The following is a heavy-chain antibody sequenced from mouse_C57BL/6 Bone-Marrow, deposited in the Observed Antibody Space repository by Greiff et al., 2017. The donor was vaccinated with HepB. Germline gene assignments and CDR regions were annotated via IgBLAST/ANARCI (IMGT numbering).Heavy chain of an antibody. Sequence: VQLQQSGTVLARPGASVNMSCKTSGYTFTSYWMHWVKQRPGQGLEWIGAIYPGNSDTSYNQKFKGKAKLTAVTSASTAYMELSSLTNEDSAVYYCTRAGFALLWQRGFAYWGQGTLVTVSA. D-gene: IGHD2-1*01. CDR1: GYTFTSYW. CDR3: TRAGFALLWQRGFAY. CDR2: IYPGNSDT. V-gene: IGHV1-5*01. J-gene: IGHJ3*01.